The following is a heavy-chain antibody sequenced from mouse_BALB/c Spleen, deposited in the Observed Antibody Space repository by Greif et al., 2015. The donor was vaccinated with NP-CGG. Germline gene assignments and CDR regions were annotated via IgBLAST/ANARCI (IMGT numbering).Heavy chain of an antibody. CDR1: GFSLTGYG. J-gene: IGHJ4*01. CDR2: IWGDGST. D-gene: IGHD1-1*02. CDR3: ARHYAHYAMDY. Sequence: VQLQQSGPGLVAPSQSLSITCTVSGFSLTGYGVNWVRQPPGKGLEWLGMIWGDGSTDYNSALKSRLSISKDNSKSQXFLKMNSLQSDDTARYYCARHYAHYAMDYWGQGTSVTVSS. V-gene: IGHV2-6-7*01.